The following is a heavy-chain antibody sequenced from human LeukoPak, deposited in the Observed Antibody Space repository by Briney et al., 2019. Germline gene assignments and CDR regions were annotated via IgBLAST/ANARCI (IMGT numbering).Heavy chain of an antibody. CDR1: GGSNSSSSYY. J-gene: IGHJ4*02. V-gene: IGHV4-39*07. CDR2: IYYSGST. Sequence: PSETLSLTCTVPGGSNSSSSYYWGWIRQPPGKGLEWIGSIYYSGSTYYNPSLKSRVTISVDRSKNQFSLKLSSVTAADTAVYYCARVVTSDYGGNWDYFDYWGQGTLVTVSS. D-gene: IGHD4-23*01. CDR3: ARVVTSDYGGNWDYFDY.